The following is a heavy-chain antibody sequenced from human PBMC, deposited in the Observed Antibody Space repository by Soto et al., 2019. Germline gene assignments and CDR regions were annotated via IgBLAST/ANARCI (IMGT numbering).Heavy chain of an antibody. CDR1: GFNFDDYA. J-gene: IGHJ4*02. CDR3: AKDHDEAFGFELDYMNY. V-gene: IGHV3-9*01. D-gene: IGHD4-4*01. Sequence: EVQLVESGGGLVQPGRSLRLSCAASGFNFDDYAMHWVRQAPGKNMEWVSGISWEGGSVGYADSVKGRFTISRDNAXNSXYLEMNDMRSEDTALYYCAKDHDEAFGFELDYMNYWGQGTLVTVSS. CDR2: ISWEGGSV.